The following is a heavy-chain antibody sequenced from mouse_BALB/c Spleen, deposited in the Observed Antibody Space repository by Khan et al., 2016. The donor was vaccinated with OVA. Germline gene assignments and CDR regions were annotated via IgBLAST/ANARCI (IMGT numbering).Heavy chain of an antibody. J-gene: IGHJ2*01. CDR1: VYSITSGYG. Sequence: EVQLQESGPGLVKPSQSLSLTCTVTVYSITSGYGWNWIRQFPGNKLEWMGYISYSGSSNYNPSLTSRISITRYTSKNQFFLQLNSVTTEDTATYYCARTARIKYWGQGTTLTVAS. V-gene: IGHV3-2*02. CDR3: ARTARIKY. CDR2: ISYSGSS. D-gene: IGHD1-2*01.